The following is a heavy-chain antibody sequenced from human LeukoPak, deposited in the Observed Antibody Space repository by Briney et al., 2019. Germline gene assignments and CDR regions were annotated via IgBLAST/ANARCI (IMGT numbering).Heavy chain of an antibody. CDR1: GFTFSSYA. CDR2: ISGSGGST. D-gene: IGHD4-23*01. CDR3: AKYAPPTTVVTRFFDS. Sequence: PGGSLRLSCAASGFTFSSYAMSWVRQAPGKGLEWVSAISGSGGSTYYADSVKGRFTISRDNSKNTLYLQMNSLRVEDTAIYYCAKYAPPTTVVTRFFDSWGQGTQVTVSS. V-gene: IGHV3-23*01. J-gene: IGHJ4*02.